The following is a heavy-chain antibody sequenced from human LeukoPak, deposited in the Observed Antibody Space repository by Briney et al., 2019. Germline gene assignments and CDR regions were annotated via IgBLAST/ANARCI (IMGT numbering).Heavy chain of an antibody. D-gene: IGHD5-24*01. CDR2: IKQDGSEK. CDR1: GFTFSNYW. CDR3: ARDLGWLQSDY. V-gene: IGHV3-7*01. J-gene: IGHJ4*02. Sequence: GGSLRLSCAASGFTFSNYWMNWVRQAPGKGLEWVANIKQDGSEKYYVDSVKGRFTISRDNAKNSLYLQMSSLRAEDTAVYYCARDLGWLQSDYWGQGTLVTVSS.